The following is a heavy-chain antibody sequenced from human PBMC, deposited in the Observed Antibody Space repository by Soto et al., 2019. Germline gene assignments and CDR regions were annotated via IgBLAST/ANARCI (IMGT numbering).Heavy chain of an antibody. CDR3: AASIFYYGMDV. CDR1: GYTFTNYW. J-gene: IGHJ6*02. CDR2: LYPGDSDT. Sequence: PGASLKISCKGSGYTFTNYWIGWVRQMPGKGLEWMGILYPGDSDTKYNPSFQGQVTISADKAITTTYLQWSSLKASDTAIYYCAASIFYYGMDVWGQGTTVTVSS. V-gene: IGHV5-51*01.